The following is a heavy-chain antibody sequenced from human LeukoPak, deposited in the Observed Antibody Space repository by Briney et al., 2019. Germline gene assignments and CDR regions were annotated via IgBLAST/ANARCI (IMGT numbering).Heavy chain of an antibody. V-gene: IGHV3-23*01. J-gene: IGHJ4*02. CDR1: GFTFSSYA. CDR2: ISGSGGST. CDR3: AKYGAGVTAYFDY. Sequence: ASLRLSCAASGFTFSSYAMSWVRQAPGKGLEWVSAISGSGGSTYYADSVKGRFTISRDNSKNTLYLQMNSLRAEDTAVYYCAKYGAGVTAYFDYWGQGTLVTVSS. D-gene: IGHD6-19*01.